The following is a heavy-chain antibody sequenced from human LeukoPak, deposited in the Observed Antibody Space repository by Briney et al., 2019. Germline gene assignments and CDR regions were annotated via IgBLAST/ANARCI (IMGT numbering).Heavy chain of an antibody. V-gene: IGHV4-34*01. CDR3: ARGPYSSGWSPYYYYGMDV. CDR2: INHSGST. D-gene: IGHD6-19*01. J-gene: IGHJ6*02. CDR1: GGSFSGYY. Sequence: SETLSLTCAVYGGSFSGYYWSWVRQPPGKGLEWIGEINHSGSTNYNPSLKSRVTISVATSKNQFSLKLSSVTAADTAVYYCARGPYSSGWSPYYYYGMDVWGQGTTVTVSS.